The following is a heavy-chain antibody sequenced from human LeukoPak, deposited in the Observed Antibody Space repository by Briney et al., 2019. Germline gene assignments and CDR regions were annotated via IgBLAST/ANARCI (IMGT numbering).Heavy chain of an antibody. CDR2: ISSSSGYI. J-gene: IGHJ4*02. CDR1: GFTFSSYT. Sequence: GGSLRLSCAASGFTFSSYTMNWVRQAPGKGLEWVSSISSSSGYIYYADSVKGRFTISRDNSKNTLYLQMNSLRAEDTAVYYCAKPSGYYYGSGSSTHFDYWGQGTLVTVSS. D-gene: IGHD3-10*01. CDR3: AKPSGYYYGSGSSTHFDY. V-gene: IGHV3-21*01.